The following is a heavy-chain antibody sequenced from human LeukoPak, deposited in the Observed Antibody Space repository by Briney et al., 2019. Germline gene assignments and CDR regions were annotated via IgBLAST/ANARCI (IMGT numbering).Heavy chain of an antibody. CDR3: ARDRRGYYDSSGYYLAADYYYYYGMDV. D-gene: IGHD3-22*01. V-gene: IGHV3-48*03. Sequence: PGGSLRLSCAASGFTFSSYEMNWVRQAPGKGLEWVSYISSSGSTIYYADSVKGRFTISRDNAKNSLYLQMNSLRAGDTAVYYCARDRRGYYDSSGYYLAADYYYYYGMDVWGQGTTVTVSS. J-gene: IGHJ6*02. CDR1: GFTFSSYE. CDR2: ISSSGSTI.